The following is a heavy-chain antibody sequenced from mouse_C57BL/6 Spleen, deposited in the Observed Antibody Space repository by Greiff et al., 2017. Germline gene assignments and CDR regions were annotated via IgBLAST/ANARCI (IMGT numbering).Heavy chain of an antibody. D-gene: IGHD2-1*01. CDR2: IRNKANGYTT. Sequence: EVQREESGGGLVQPGGSLSLSCAASGFTFTDYYMSWVRQPPGKGLEWLGFIRNKANGYTTEYSASVKGRFTISRDNSQNIIYLQTNAQRAEDSATYYCARSYGNYDLLADWGQGTLVTVSA. V-gene: IGHV7-3*01. CDR1: GFTFTDYY. CDR3: ARSYGNYDLLAD. J-gene: IGHJ3*01.